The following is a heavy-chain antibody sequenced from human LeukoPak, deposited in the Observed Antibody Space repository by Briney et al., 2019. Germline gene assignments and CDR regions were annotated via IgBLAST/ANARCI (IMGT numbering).Heavy chain of an antibody. CDR3: ATDANYYGSGSYVDY. CDR1: GFTFSSYG. V-gene: IGHV3-30*02. J-gene: IGHJ4*02. Sequence: GGSLRLSCAASGFTFSSYGMHWVRQAPGKGLEWVAFIRYDGSNKYYADSVKGRFTISRDNSKNTLYLQMSSLRAEDTAVYYCATDANYYGSGSYVDYWGQGTLVTVSS. D-gene: IGHD3-10*01. CDR2: IRYDGSNK.